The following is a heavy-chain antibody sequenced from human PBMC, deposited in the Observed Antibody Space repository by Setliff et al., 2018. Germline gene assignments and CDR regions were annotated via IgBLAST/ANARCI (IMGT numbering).Heavy chain of an antibody. V-gene: IGHV3-48*01. CDR3: VRDDVRGYYMDV. Sequence: AGGSLRLSCAASGFTFNTYLMNWVRQAPGRGLEWVSHIRDTGTTVHYADSVKGRFTISRDNAKNSLYLQMNSLRAEDTAVYYCVRDDVRGYYMDVWGKGPTVTVSS. J-gene: IGHJ6*03. CDR1: GFTFNTYL. CDR2: IRDTGTTV. D-gene: IGHD3-10*02.